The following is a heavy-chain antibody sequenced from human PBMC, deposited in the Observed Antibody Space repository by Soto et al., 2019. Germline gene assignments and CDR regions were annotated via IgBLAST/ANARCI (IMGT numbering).Heavy chain of an antibody. D-gene: IGHD3-16*01. Sequence: QVQLVPSAPEVKEPGASVTVSCKSSGYGFTTRAVNWVRQAPVYGLEWMGSGKPANGNTRYSQTFEGRLSITTDTSANTIYMELTALSFEDTAVYFGSREGAPPYVWEHCVYGLDVWGHGTTVIGSS. J-gene: IGHJ6*02. CDR3: SREGAPPYVWEHCVYGLDV. V-gene: IGHV1-3*01. CDR1: GYGFTTRA. CDR2: GKPANGNT.